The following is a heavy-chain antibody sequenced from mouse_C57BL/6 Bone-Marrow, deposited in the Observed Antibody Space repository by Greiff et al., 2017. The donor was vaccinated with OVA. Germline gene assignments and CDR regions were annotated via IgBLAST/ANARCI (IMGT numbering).Heavy chain of an antibody. CDR1: GYTFTSYG. J-gene: IGHJ3*01. D-gene: IGHD1-1*01. CDR2: IYPRSGNT. CDR3: ARKDYYGSLAWFAY. V-gene: IGHV1-81*01. Sequence: QVQLQQSGAELARPGASVKLSCKASGYTFTSYGISWVKQRTGQGLEWIGEIYPRSGNTYYNEKFKGKATLTADKSSSTAYMELRSLTSEDSAVYFCARKDYYGSLAWFAYWGQGTLVTVSA.